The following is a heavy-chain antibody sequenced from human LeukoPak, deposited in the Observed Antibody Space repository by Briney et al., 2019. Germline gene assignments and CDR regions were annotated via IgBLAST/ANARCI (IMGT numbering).Heavy chain of an antibody. CDR2: ITNSGGTT. V-gene: IGHV3-23*01. CDR3: AKFLGVSVWYGISGP. Sequence: QTGGSLRLSCAASGSIFSNYAMSWVRQAPGKGLEWVSAITNSGGTTYYADSVKGRFTISRDNSKNTLYLQMNSLRAEDTAVYYCAKFLGVSVWYGISGPWGQGTLVTVSS. CDR1: GSIFSNYA. J-gene: IGHJ5*02. D-gene: IGHD3-10*01.